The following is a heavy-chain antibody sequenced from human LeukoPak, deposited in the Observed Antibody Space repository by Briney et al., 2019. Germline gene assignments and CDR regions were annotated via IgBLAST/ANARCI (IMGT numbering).Heavy chain of an antibody. Sequence: SETLSLTCTVSDASVSGYYWSWIRLPAGKGLEWIGRLYNNGSTNCNPSLKSRVTMSVDTSKNQLSLRLKSVTAADTAVYYCTKDIGSGDSVFFDSWGQGTRVIGSS. V-gene: IGHV4-4*07. J-gene: IGHJ4*02. CDR2: LYNNGST. D-gene: IGHD4-17*01. CDR1: DASVSGYY. CDR3: TKDIGSGDSVFFDS.